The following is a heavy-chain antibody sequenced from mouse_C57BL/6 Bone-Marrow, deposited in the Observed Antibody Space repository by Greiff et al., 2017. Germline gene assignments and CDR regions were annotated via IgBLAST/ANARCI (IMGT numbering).Heavy chain of an antibody. J-gene: IGHJ4*01. CDR2: IYPGGGYT. CDR1: GYTFTNYW. Sequence: VQLQQSGAELVRPGTSVKMSCKASGYTFTNYWIGWAKQRPGHGLEWIGDIYPGGGYTNYNEKFKGKATLTADKSSSTAYMQFSSLTSEDSAIYYCARVGFITTVVDYCAMDYWGQGTSVTVSS. V-gene: IGHV1-63*01. D-gene: IGHD1-1*01. CDR3: ARVGFITTVVDYCAMDY.